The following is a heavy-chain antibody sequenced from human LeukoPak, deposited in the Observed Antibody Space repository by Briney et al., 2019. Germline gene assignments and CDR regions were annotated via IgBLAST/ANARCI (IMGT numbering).Heavy chain of an antibody. D-gene: IGHD3-22*01. CDR2: IFHSGST. CDR1: GGSIFSSNW. V-gene: IGHV4-4*02. Sequence: SETLSLTCAVSGGSIFSSNWWSWVRQPPGKGLEWIGQIFHSGSTSYSPSLKSRVTISVDTSKNQFSLKLSSVTAADTAVYYCARGTSYYYDSSGYYYSDYWGQGTLVTVSS. CDR3: ARGTSYYYDSSGYYYSDY. J-gene: IGHJ4*02.